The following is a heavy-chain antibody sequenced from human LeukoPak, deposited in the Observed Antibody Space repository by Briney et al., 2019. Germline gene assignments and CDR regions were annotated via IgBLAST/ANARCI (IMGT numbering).Heavy chain of an antibody. J-gene: IGHJ6*03. V-gene: IGHV1-18*01. CDR1: GYTFTNYD. CDR2: ISPYNGNT. D-gene: IGHD6-6*01. CDR3: ATDHRQSSSSSYYYYMDV. Sequence: ASVKVSCKASGYTFTNYDISWVRQAPGQGLKWMGWISPYNGNTNYAQKFQGRVTMTTHTSTSTAYMELRSLRSDDTAVYYCATDHRQSSSSSYYYYMDVWGTGTTVTVSS.